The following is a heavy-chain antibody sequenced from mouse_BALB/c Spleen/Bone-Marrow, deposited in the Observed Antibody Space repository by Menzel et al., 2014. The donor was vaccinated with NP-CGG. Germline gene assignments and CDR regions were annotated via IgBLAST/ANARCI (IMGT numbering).Heavy chain of an antibody. Sequence: EVMLVESGAELVKPGASVKLSCTASGFNIKDTYMHWVKRRPEQGLEWIGRIDPANGNTKYDPKFQGKATITADTSSNTAYLQLSSLTSEDTAVYYCALLYGNYDYWGQGTTLTVSS. V-gene: IGHV14-3*02. D-gene: IGHD2-10*02. J-gene: IGHJ2*01. CDR3: ALLYGNYDY. CDR1: GFNIKDTY. CDR2: IDPANGNT.